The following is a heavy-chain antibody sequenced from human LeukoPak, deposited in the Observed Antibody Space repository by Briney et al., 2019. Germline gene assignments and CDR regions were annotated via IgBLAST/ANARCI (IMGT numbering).Heavy chain of an antibody. D-gene: IGHD6-19*01. Sequence: SETLSLTCAVYGGSFSGYYWSWIRQPPGKGLEWIGEINHSGSTNYNPSLKSRVTISVDTSKNQFSLKLSSVTAADTAVYYCVEQWLASVEYFQHWGQGTLVTVSS. V-gene: IGHV4-34*01. CDR2: INHSGST. CDR3: VEQWLASVEYFQH. J-gene: IGHJ1*01. CDR1: GGSFSGYY.